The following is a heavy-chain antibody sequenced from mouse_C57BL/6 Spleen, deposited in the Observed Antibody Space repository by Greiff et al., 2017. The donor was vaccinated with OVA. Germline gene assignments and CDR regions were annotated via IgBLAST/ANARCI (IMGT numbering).Heavy chain of an antibody. V-gene: IGHV1-43*01. CDR1: GYSFTGYY. D-gene: IGHD2-2*01. Sequence: VQLKQSGPELVKPGASVKISCKASGYSFTGYYMHWVKQSSEKSLEWIGEINPSTGGTSYNQKFKGKATLTVDTSSSTAYMQLKSLTSEDSAVYYCARRGTMVTTWDYWGQGTTLTVSS. CDR3: ARRGTMVTTWDY. J-gene: IGHJ2*01. CDR2: INPSTGGT.